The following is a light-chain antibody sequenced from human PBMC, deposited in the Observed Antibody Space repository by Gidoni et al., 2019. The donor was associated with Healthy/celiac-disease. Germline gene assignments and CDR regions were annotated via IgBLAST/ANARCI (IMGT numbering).Light chain of an antibody. V-gene: IGLV3-21*03. CDR3: QVWDSSSDHPRVV. J-gene: IGLJ2*01. CDR2: DDS. CDR1: NIGIKS. Sequence: SYVLTQPSLLSAAPGKTARITCGGNNIGIKSVHWYQQKPGQAPVLVVYDDSDRPSGIPERFSGSNSGNTATLTISRVEAGDEADYYCQVWDSSSDHPRVVFGGGTKLTVL.